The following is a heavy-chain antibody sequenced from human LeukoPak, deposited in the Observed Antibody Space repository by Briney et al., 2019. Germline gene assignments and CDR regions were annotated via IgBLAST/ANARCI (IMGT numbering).Heavy chain of an antibody. CDR1: GGSISSSNW. CDR2: IYHSGST. D-gene: IGHD3-10*01. V-gene: IGHV4-4*02. J-gene: IGHJ4*02. Sequence: SGTLSLTCAVSGGSISSSNWWSWVRQPPGKGLEWIGEIYHSGSTNYNPSLKSRVTISVDKSKNQFSLKLSSVTAADTAVYYCAALWFGELTPFDYWGQGTLVTVSS. CDR3: AALWFGELTPFDY.